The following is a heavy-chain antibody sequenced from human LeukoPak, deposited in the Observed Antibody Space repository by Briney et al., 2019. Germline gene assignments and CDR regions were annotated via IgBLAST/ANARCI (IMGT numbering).Heavy chain of an antibody. CDR2: IYWDDDK. V-gene: IGHV2-5*02. CDR1: GFSPSTSGVG. J-gene: IGHJ4*02. CDR3: ASQGGFGESWGYFDY. Sequence: ESGPTLVNPTQTLTLTCTFSGFSPSTSGVGVGWIRQPPGKALEWLALIYWDDDKRYSPSLKSRLTITKDTSKNQVVLTMTNMDPVDTATYYCASQGGFGESWGYFDYWGQGTLVTVSS. D-gene: IGHD3-10*01.